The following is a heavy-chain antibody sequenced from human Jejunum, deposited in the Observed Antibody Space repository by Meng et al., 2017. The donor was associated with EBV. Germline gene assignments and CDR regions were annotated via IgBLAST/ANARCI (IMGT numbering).Heavy chain of an antibody. J-gene: IGHJ5*02. CDR1: GFTFNSHT. V-gene: IGHV3-23*04. Sequence: VQLVEAGGGLFKPGGSLGLSWAASGFTFNSHTMSWVRQAPGKGLEWVSAITDSGGSTYYTDSVKGRFTISRDNSKNTLYLQMNSLRAEDTAVYYCAKLTRAWGQGTLVTVSS. CDR3: AKLTRA. CDR2: ITDSGGST.